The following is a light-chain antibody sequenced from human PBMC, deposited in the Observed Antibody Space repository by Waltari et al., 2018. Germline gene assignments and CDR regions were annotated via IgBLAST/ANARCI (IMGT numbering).Light chain of an antibody. CDR1: QSVGRT. CDR2: GAS. CDR3: QHYVRLPVT. V-gene: IGKV3-20*01. J-gene: IGKJ1*01. Sequence: EIVLTPSPGTLSLSPGERATLSCRASQSVGRTLTWYQQNPGQPPRLLIYGASSRATDIPDRFSGSWSGTDFSLTISRLEPEDFAVYYCQHYVRLPVTFGQGTKVEIK.